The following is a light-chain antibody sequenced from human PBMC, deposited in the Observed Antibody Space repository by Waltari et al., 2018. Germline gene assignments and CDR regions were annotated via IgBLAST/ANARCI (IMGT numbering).Light chain of an antibody. J-gene: IGKJ1*01. CDR2: GAS. CDR3: QQYNKWWT. CDR1: QSVSSN. V-gene: IGKV3-15*01. Sequence: EIVMTQSPATLSVSLGERATLSCRASQSVSSNLAWFQQKPGQAPRLLIFGASTRATDIPARFSGSGSGTEFTLTISSLQSEDSAVYYCQQYNKWWTFGQGTKVEV.